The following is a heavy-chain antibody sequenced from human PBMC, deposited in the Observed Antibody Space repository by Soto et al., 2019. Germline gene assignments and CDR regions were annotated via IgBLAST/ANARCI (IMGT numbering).Heavy chain of an antibody. D-gene: IGHD3-10*01. V-gene: IGHV3-15*07. CDR2: IKSKTDGGTT. CDR3: TTDNGSGSYEGDYYYGMDV. Sequence: GGSLRLSCAASGFTFSNAWMNWVRQAPGKGLEWVGRIKSKTDGGTTDYAAPVKGRFTISRDDSKNTLYRQMNSLKTEDTAVYYCTTDNGSGSYEGDYYYGMDVWGQGTTVTVSS. CDR1: GFTFSNAW. J-gene: IGHJ6*02.